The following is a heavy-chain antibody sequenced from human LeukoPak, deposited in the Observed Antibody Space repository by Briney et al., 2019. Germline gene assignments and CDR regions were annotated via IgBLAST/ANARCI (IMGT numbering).Heavy chain of an antibody. J-gene: IGHJ3*02. CDR3: ATAHRIVWFGDAFDI. V-gene: IGHV3-21*01. D-gene: IGHD3-10*01. CDR2: ISCSSSYI. Sequence: GGSLRRSCSASGFTFSSYAMIWVPQAPGKGLEWGSAISCSSSYIYYADSVKGRFTISRDNAKNSLYLQMNSLRAEATAVYYCATAHRIVWFGDAFDIWGQGTMVTVSS. CDR1: GFTFSSYA.